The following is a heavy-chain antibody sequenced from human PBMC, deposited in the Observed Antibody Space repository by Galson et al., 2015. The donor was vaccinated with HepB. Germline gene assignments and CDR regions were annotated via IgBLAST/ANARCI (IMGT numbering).Heavy chain of an antibody. CDR1: GYTFTSYG. CDR2: ISAYNGNT. V-gene: IGHV1-18*01. D-gene: IGHD3-9*01. CDR3: ARDSSPLLRYFDSPDY. Sequence: SVKVSCKASGYTFTSYGISWVRQAPGQGLEWMGWISAYNGNTNYAQKLQGRVTMTTDTSTSTAYMELRSLRSDDTAVYYCARDSSPLLRYFDSPDYWGQGTLVTVSS. J-gene: IGHJ4*02.